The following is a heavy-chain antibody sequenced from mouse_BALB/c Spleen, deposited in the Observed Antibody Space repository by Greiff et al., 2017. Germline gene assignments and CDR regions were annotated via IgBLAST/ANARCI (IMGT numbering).Heavy chain of an antibody. D-gene: IGHD1-1*01. CDR1: GYTFTSYT. Sequence: QVQLQQSAAELARPGASVKMSCKASGYTFTSYTMHWVKQRPGQGLEWIGYINPSSGYTEYNQKFKDKTTLTADKSSSTAYMQLSSLTSEDSAVYYCVYYYGSSYVWFAYWGQGTLVTVSA. J-gene: IGHJ3*01. CDR3: VYYYGSSYVWFAY. V-gene: IGHV1-4*02. CDR2: INPSSGYT.